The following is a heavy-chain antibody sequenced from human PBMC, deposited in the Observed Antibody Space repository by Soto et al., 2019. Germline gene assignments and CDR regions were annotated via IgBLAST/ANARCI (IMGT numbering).Heavy chain of an antibody. Sequence: PSETLSLTCTVSGGSISSGGYYWSWIRQHPGKGLEWIGYIYYSGSTYYNPSLKSRVTISVDTSKNQFSLKLSSVTAADTAVYYCARGTTDYDFWSGPLNYYYYGMDVCGQGTTVTVSS. CDR2: IYYSGST. D-gene: IGHD3-3*01. V-gene: IGHV4-31*03. CDR3: ARGTTDYDFWSGPLNYYYYGMDV. CDR1: GGSISSGGYY. J-gene: IGHJ6*02.